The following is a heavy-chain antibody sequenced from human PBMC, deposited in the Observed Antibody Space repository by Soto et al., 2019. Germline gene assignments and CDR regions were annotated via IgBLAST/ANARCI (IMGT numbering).Heavy chain of an antibody. CDR2: IFHSGIT. CDR1: GGSFSNDY. D-gene: IGHD3-22*01. CDR3: ARDRYFYDSRGYYRTLDS. V-gene: IGHV4-59*01. J-gene: IGHJ5*01. Sequence: SETLSLTCFISGGSFSNDYWTWIRQSPGKGLEWIWYIFHSGITDYNPSVKSRVTISIDKSRNLFSLNLTSVTAADTAVYYCARDRYFYDSRGYYRTLDSWGQGTLVTVSS.